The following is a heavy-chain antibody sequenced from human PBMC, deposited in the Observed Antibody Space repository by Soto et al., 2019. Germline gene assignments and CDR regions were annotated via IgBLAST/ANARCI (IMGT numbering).Heavy chain of an antibody. Sequence: ASVKVSCEASGNTFTRYYMGWGRQAPGQGLEWMGIINPSGGSTSYAQKFQGRVTMTRDTSTSTVYMELSSLRSEDTAVYYCARDAVVVRGAYDIWGQGTIVTGSS. CDR2: INPSGGST. CDR1: GNTFTRYY. J-gene: IGHJ3*02. D-gene: IGHD2-15*01. V-gene: IGHV1-46*01. CDR3: ARDAVVVRGAYDI.